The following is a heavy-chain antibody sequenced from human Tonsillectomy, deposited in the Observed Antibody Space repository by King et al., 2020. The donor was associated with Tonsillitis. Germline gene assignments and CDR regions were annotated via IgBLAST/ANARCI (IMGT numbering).Heavy chain of an antibody. CDR3: ARGTVGFDP. J-gene: IGHJ5*02. CDR1: GFTFSSHT. Sequence: EQLVQSGGGLVESGGSLRLSCAASGFTFSSHTMNWVRQAPGKGLEWVSSISSSISYMYYADSVKGRFTISRDNAKNSLFLQMNSLRAEDTAVYYCARGTVGFDPWGQGTLVTFSS. CDR2: ISSSISYM. V-gene: IGHV3-21*01. D-gene: IGHD3/OR15-3a*01.